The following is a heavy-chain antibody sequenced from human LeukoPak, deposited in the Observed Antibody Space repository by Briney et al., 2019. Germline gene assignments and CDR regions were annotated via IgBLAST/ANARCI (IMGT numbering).Heavy chain of an antibody. D-gene: IGHD2-2*02. J-gene: IGHJ4*02. CDR1: GYTFTSYG. V-gene: IGHV1-18*01. Sequence: ASVTVSCTASGYTFTSYGISWVRQAPGQGLEWMGWISAYNGNTNYAQKLQGRVTMTTDTSTSTAYMELRSLRSDDTAVYYCARYCSSTSCYTLDYWGQGTLVTVSS. CDR2: ISAYNGNT. CDR3: ARYCSSTSCYTLDY.